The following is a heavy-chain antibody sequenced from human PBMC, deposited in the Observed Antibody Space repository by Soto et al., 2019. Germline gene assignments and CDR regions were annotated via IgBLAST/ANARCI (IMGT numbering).Heavy chain of an antibody. CDR1: GFTFSSYA. CDR3: AGGDFTGLLDY. J-gene: IGHJ4*02. Sequence: VQLVESGGGVVQPGRSLRLSCAASGFTFSSYAMHWVRQAPGKGLEWVAVISYDGSNKYYADSVKGRFTISRDNSKNTLYLQMNSLRAEDTAVYYCAGGDFTGLLDYWGQGTLVTVSS. CDR2: ISYDGSNK. V-gene: IGHV3-30-3*01. D-gene: IGHD2-21*02.